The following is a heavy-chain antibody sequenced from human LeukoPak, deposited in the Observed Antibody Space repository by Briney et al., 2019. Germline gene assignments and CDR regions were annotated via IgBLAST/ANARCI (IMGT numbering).Heavy chain of an antibody. CDR1: GFTFSSYG. J-gene: IGHJ4*02. CDR2: IWYDGSYK. V-gene: IGHV3-33*07. D-gene: IGHD5-12*01. Sequence: GGSLRLSCAASGFTFSSYGMYWVRQAPGKGLEWVAAIWYDGSYKNYADSVKGRFTISRDNSKKTLYLQMNSLRAEDTAVYYCARGPYDSYFDYWGQGTLVTVSS. CDR3: ARGPYDSYFDY.